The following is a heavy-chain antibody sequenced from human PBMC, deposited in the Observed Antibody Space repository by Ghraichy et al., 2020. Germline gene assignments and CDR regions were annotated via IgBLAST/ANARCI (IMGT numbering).Heavy chain of an antibody. CDR2: IYYSGST. CDR3: ARLVLMVYAFDY. Sequence: SETLSLTCTVSGGSISSSSYYWGWIRQPPGKGLEWIGSIYYSGSTYYNPSLNSRVTISVDTSKNQFSLKLSSVTAADTAVYYCARLVLMVYAFDYWGQGTLVTVSS. CDR1: GGSISSSSYY. J-gene: IGHJ4*02. D-gene: IGHD2-8*01. V-gene: IGHV4-39*01.